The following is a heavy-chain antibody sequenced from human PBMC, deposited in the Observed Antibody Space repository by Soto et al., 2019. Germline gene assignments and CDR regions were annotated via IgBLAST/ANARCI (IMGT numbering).Heavy chain of an antibody. V-gene: IGHV4-34*01. Sequence: SETLSLTCAVYGGSFSGYYWSGIRQPPGKGLEWIGEINHSGSTNYNPSLKSRVTISVDTSKNQFSLKMTSVTAADTAVYYCARLNGYCIRGSCHGHYAMDVWGQGTTVTVSS. CDR2: INHSGST. D-gene: IGHD2-15*01. J-gene: IGHJ6*02. CDR3: ARLNGYCIRGSCHGHYAMDV. CDR1: GGSFSGYY.